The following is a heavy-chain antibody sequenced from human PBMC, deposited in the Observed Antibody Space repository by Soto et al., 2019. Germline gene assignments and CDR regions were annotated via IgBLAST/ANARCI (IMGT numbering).Heavy chain of an antibody. CDR3: ARLVPGTTTNHYYSYYMDV. J-gene: IGHJ6*03. CDR2: IYYSGST. CDR1: GGSISSSSYY. D-gene: IGHD1-7*01. V-gene: IGHV4-39*01. Sequence: SETLSLTCTVSGGSISSSSYYWGWIRQPPGKGLEWIGSIYYSGSTYYNPSLKSRVTISVDTSKNQFSLKLSSVTAADTAVYYCARLVPGTTTNHYYSYYMDVRGTGTTVTVFS.